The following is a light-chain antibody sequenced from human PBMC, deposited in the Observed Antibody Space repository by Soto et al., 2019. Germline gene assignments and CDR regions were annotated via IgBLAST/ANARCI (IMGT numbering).Light chain of an antibody. CDR3: QQRSSNWPS. V-gene: IGKV3-11*01. Sequence: IVLTQSPATLSLSPGERATLSCRASQSVSSSLAWYQQKPGQAPRLLIYEVSNRVTSIPARFSGSGSGTDFTLTITSLEPEDFAVYYCQQRSSNWPSFGGGTKVDIK. J-gene: IGKJ4*01. CDR2: EVS. CDR1: QSVSSS.